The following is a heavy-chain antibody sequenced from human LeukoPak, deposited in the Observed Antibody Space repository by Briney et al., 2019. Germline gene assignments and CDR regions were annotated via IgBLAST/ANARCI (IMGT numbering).Heavy chain of an antibody. V-gene: IGHV4-61*02. CDR3: AREVGVYSSSWYFRFDP. CDR2: IYTSGST. Sequence: SQTLSLTCTVSGGSISSGSYYWSWIRQPAGKGLEWIGRIYTSGSTNYNPSLKSRVTISVDTSKNQFSLKLSSVTAADTAVYYCAREVGVYSSSWYFRFDPWGQGTLVTVSS. D-gene: IGHD6-13*01. J-gene: IGHJ5*02. CDR1: GGSISSGSYY.